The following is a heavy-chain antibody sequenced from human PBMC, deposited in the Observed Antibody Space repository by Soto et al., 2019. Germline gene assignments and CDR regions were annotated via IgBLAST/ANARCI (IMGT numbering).Heavy chain of an antibody. D-gene: IGHD2-2*01. CDR2: IKQDGSEK. CDR1: GFTFSSYW. Sequence: GGSLRLSCAASGFTFSSYWMSWVRQAPGKGLEWVANIKQDGSEKYYVDSVKGRFTISRDNAKNSLYLQMNSLRAEDTAVYYCARDPYCSSTSCYGDYWGQGTLVTVSS. CDR3: ARDPYCSSTSCYGDY. V-gene: IGHV3-7*05. J-gene: IGHJ4*02.